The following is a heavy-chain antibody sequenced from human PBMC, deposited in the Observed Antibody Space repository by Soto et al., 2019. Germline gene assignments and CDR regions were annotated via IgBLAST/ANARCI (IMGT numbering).Heavy chain of an antibody. CDR1: GGSFSGYY. J-gene: IGHJ6*02. Sequence: ASETLSLTCAVYGGSFSGYYWSWIRQPPGKGLEWIGEINHSGSTNYNPSLKSRVTISVDTSKNQFSLKLSSVTAADTAVYYCARVNVGGYYYGSGSYILGYGMDVWGQGTTVTVSS. CDR3: ARVNVGGYYYGSGSYILGYGMDV. V-gene: IGHV4-34*01. CDR2: INHSGST. D-gene: IGHD3-10*01.